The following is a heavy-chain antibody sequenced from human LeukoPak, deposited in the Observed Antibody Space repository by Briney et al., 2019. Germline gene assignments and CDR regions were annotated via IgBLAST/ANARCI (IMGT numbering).Heavy chain of an antibody. CDR3: ARGGYSGSYYRFS. V-gene: IGHV3-74*01. D-gene: IGHD6-25*01. Sequence: PGGSLRLSCAVSGFTFSDSWMHWVRQAPGKGPEWLSRTSKDGSDTVYADSAKGRLTASRDNAKNTVYLELTNLRPDDTALYYCARGGYSGSYYRFSWGRGTLVTV. CDR1: GFTFSDSW. J-gene: IGHJ4*02. CDR2: TSKDGSDT.